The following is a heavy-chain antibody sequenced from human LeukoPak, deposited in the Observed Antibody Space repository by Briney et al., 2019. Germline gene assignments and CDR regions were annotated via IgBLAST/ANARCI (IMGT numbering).Heavy chain of an antibody. CDR3: STTYYYDSSEGY. Sequence: GGSLRLSCAASGFTFSDYYMSWIRQAPGKGLEWVGRIKSKTDGGTTDYAAPVKGRFTISRDDSKNTLYLQMNSLKTEDTAVYYCSTTYYYDSSEGYWGQGTLVTVSS. D-gene: IGHD3-22*01. J-gene: IGHJ4*02. CDR1: GFTFSDYY. CDR2: IKSKTDGGTT. V-gene: IGHV3-15*01.